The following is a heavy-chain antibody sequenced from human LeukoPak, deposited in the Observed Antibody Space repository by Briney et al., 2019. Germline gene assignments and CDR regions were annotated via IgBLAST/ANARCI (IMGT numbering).Heavy chain of an antibody. J-gene: IGHJ3*02. Sequence: ASVKVSRKASGYTFTSYYMHWVRQAPGQGLEWMGIINPSGGTTIYAQKFQGRVTMTRDTSTSTVYMELSSLRSEDTAVYYCARQRGGQYEDAFDIWGQGTVVTVSS. CDR2: INPSGGTT. CDR3: ARQRGGQYEDAFDI. D-gene: IGHD2-8*01. V-gene: IGHV1-46*01. CDR1: GYTFTSYY.